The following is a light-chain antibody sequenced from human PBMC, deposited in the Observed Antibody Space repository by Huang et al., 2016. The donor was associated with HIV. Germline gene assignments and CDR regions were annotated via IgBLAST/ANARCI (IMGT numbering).Light chain of an antibody. Sequence: DIQMTQPPSSLSASVGDRVTVTCRASQRIDAYLNWYQYKPGRAPKLLIFATSDLQCGVPSRFSGSRSGTTFTLTISSLQPQDFATYFCQQSYYFPRTFGQGTKVEMK. J-gene: IGKJ2*01. CDR1: QRIDAY. CDR2: ATS. CDR3: QQSYYFPRT. V-gene: IGKV1-39*01.